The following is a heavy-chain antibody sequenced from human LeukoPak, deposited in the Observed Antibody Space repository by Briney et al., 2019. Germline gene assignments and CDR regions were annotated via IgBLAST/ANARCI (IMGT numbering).Heavy chain of an antibody. J-gene: IGHJ6*03. CDR1: GFTFSSYA. V-gene: IGHV3-30*04. D-gene: IGHD2-15*01. Sequence: GRSLRLSCAASGFTFSSYAMHWVRQAPGKGLEWVAVISYDGSNKYYADSVKGRFTISRDNSKNTLYLQMNSLRAEDTAVYYCARAGYCSGGSCHRNYYYYYYMDVWGKGTTVTVSS. CDR3: ARAGYCSGGSCHRNYYYYYYMDV. CDR2: ISYDGSNK.